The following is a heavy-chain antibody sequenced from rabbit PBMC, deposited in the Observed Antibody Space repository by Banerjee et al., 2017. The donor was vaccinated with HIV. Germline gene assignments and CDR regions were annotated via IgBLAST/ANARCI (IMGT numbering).Heavy chain of an antibody. Sequence: QSLEESGGDLVKPGASLTLTCIASGVSFSGDSYMCWVRQAPGKGLEWIACIDAVTGKAVYASWAKGRITCSKASSTTVTLQMTSLTAADTATYFCARDTGTSFSTYGMDLWGPGTLVTVS. V-gene: IGHV1S40*01. J-gene: IGHJ6*01. CDR2: IDAVTGKA. CDR1: GVSFSGDSY. CDR3: ARDTGTSFSTYGMDL. D-gene: IGHD8-1*01.